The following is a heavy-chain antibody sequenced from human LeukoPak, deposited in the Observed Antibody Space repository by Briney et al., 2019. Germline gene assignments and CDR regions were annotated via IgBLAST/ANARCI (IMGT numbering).Heavy chain of an antibody. V-gene: IGHV4-4*02. Sequence: SETLSLTCAVSGGSISSSNWWSWVRQPPGKGLEWIGEINHSGSTNYNPSLKSRVTISVDTSKNQFSLKLSSVTAADTAVYYCARRGSRGLNWGQGTLVTVSS. CDR3: ARRGSRGLN. D-gene: IGHD3-16*01. CDR2: INHSGST. CDR1: GGSISSSNW. J-gene: IGHJ4*02.